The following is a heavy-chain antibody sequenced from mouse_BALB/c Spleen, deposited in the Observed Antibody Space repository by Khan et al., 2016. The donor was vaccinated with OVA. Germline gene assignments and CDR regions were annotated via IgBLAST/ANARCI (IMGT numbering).Heavy chain of an antibody. V-gene: IGHV2-6-1*01. J-gene: IGHJ1*01. D-gene: IGHD2-1*01. CDR3: ARHCYYGNYGPYFDV. CDR1: GFSLTSYG. CDR2: IWSDGHT. Sequence: QVQLKESGPGLVAPSQSLSITCTISGFSLTSYGVHWVRQPPGKGLEWLVVIWSDGHTTYNSALKSRLSISKDNSTSNVFLKMNSLHTEDTVMYDCARHCYYGNYGPYFDVWGAGTTVTVSS.